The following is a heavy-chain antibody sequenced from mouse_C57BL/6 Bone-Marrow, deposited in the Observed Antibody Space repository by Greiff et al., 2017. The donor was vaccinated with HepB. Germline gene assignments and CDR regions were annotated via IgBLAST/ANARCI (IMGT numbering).Heavy chain of an antibody. CDR3: ARPLRMDY. CDR1: GYAFTNYL. V-gene: IGHV1-54*01. J-gene: IGHJ4*01. Sequence: VQLQESGAELVRPGTSVKVSCKASGYAFTNYLIEWVKQRPGQGLEWIGVINPGSGGTNYNEKFKGKATLTADKSSSTAYMQLSSLTSEDSAVYFCARPLRMDYWGQGTSVTVSS. CDR2: INPGSGGT. D-gene: IGHD3-2*02.